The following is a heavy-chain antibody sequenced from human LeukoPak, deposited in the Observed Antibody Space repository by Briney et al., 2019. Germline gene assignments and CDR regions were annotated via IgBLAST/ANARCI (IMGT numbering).Heavy chain of an antibody. CDR3: ARRAERWLQLSPIAY. J-gene: IGHJ4*02. Sequence: SETLSLTCTVSGGSISSHYWNWIRQPPGKGLEWIGYISYSGTINYNPSLKSRVTISVDTSKNQFSLKLSSVTAADTAVYYCARRAERWLQLSPIAYWGQGTLVTVSS. D-gene: IGHD5-24*01. CDR2: ISYSGTI. CDR1: GGSISSHY. V-gene: IGHV4-59*11.